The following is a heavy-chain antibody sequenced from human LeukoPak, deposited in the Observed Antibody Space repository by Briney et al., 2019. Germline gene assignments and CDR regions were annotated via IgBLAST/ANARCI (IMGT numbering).Heavy chain of an antibody. CDR2: IYYSGST. CDR1: GGSISSSSYY. Sequence: SETLSLTCTVSGGSISSSSYYWGWLRQPPGKGLEWIGSIYYSGSTYHNPSLKSRVTISVDTSKNQFSLKLSSVTAADTAVYYCARGKSWFDPWGQGTLVTVSS. J-gene: IGHJ5*02. V-gene: IGHV4-39*01. CDR3: ARGKSWFDP.